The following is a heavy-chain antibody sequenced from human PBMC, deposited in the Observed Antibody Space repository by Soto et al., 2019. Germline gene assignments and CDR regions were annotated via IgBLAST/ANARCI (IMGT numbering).Heavy chain of an antibody. Sequence: EVQLVESGGGLVQPGGSLRLSCATSGFSFTSYWMHWVRQTPGKGLEWVSRINTDGSSTSFADSVQGRFTISRDNAQNALYLQLNSRRGQDTALYCCAKRELSSTGFLYWGHGTLVSVCS. V-gene: IGHV3-74*01. CDR2: INTDGSST. D-gene: IGHD1-7*01. J-gene: IGHJ4*01. CDR3: AKRELSSTGFLY. CDR1: GFSFTSYW.